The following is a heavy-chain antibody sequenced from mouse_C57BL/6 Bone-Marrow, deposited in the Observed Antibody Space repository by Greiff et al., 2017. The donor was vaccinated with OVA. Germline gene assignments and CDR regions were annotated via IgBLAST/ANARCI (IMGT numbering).Heavy chain of an antibody. CDR1: GFNIKDDY. D-gene: IGHD2-1*01. CDR2: IDPENGDT. Sequence: VQLQQSGAELVRPGASVKLSCTASGFNIKDDYMHWVKQRPEQGLEWIGWIDPENGDTEYASKFQGKATKTADTSSNTAYLQLSSLTSEDTAVYYCTTWLYGNYDYWGQGTTLTVSS. CDR3: TTWLYGNYDY. J-gene: IGHJ2*01. V-gene: IGHV14-4*01.